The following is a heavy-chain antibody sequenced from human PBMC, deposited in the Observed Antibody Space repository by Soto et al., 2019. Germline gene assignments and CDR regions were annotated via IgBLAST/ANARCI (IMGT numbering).Heavy chain of an antibody. CDR3: ARDYVHGWFDP. D-gene: IGHD3-10*02. J-gene: IGHJ5*02. CDR2: IHYSGIT. CDR1: GGSISSSY. Sequence: SETLSLTCTVSGGSISSSYWSWIRQPPGKGLEWIGEIHYSGITNYNPSLKSRVTISLDTSKNQFSLKLNSVTAADTAVYYCARDYVHGWFDPWGQGTLVTVSS. V-gene: IGHV4-59*01.